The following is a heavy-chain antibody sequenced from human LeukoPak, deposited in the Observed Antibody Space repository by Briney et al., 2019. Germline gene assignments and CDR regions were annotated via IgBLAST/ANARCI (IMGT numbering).Heavy chain of an antibody. CDR2: ISSSSSYI. CDR3: AKDRGSSSWYLGWFDP. J-gene: IGHJ5*02. V-gene: IGHV3-21*04. CDR1: GFTFSSYS. Sequence: PGGSLRLSCAASGFTFSSYSMNWVRQAPGKGLEWVSSISSSSSYIYYADSVKGRFTISRDNAKNSLYLQMDSLRAEDTAVYYCAKDRGSSSWYLGWFDPWGQGTLVTVSS. D-gene: IGHD6-13*01.